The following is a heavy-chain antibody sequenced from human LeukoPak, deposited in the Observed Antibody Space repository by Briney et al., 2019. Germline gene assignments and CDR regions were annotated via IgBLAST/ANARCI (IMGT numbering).Heavy chain of an antibody. CDR2: IYYTGSA. CDR3: ARPRIAATFDAFDI. V-gene: IGHV4-59*08. CDR1: GGSISSYY. Sequence: PSETLSLTCTVSGGSISSYYWSWIRQPPGKGLEWIAYIYYTGSANYNPSLKSRVTIPVDTSKKQFSLNLTSVTAADTAVYYCARPRIAATFDAFDIWGQGTMVTVSS. D-gene: IGHD6-13*01. J-gene: IGHJ3*02.